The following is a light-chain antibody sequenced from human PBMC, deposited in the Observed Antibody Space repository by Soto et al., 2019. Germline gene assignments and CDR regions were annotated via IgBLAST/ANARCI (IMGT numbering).Light chain of an antibody. V-gene: IGLV1-44*01. CDR1: TSDIGSNT. CDR2: ANN. J-gene: IGLJ3*02. CDR3: EAWDDSLNGPV. Sequence: QSVLAQPPSASGTPGQKITISCSGSTSDIGSNTVNWYQQVPGTAPKLLIYANNQRPSGVPDRFSGSKSGTSASLAISGLQSNDEADYYCEAWDDSLNGPVFGGGTKVTGL.